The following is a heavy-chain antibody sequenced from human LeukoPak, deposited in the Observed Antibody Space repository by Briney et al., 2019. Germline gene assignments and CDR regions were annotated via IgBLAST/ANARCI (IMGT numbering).Heavy chain of an antibody. CDR2: ITDSGTT. CDR1: GFTFSNAW. D-gene: IGHD2-2*01. CDR3: ATDRRPAALFDY. Sequence: GGSLRLSCAASGFTFSNAWMSWVRQAPGKGLEWVGRITDSGTTDYAAPVKGRFTISRDDSKNTLYLQMNSLKTEDTAVYYCATDRRPAALFDYWGQGTLVTVSS. V-gene: IGHV3-15*01. J-gene: IGHJ4*02.